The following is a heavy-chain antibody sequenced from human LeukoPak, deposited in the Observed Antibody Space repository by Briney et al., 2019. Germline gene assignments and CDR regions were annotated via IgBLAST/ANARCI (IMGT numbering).Heavy chain of an antibody. CDR2: ISGSGGST. CDR1: GFTFSSYA. V-gene: IGHV3-23*01. Sequence: PGESLRLSCAAPGFTFSSYAMSWVRQAPGKGLEWVSAISGSGGSTYYADSVKGRFTISRDNSKNTLYLQMNSLRAEDTAVYYCAKGDYYDSSGYSDAFDIWGQGTMVTVSS. D-gene: IGHD3-22*01. J-gene: IGHJ3*02. CDR3: AKGDYYDSSGYSDAFDI.